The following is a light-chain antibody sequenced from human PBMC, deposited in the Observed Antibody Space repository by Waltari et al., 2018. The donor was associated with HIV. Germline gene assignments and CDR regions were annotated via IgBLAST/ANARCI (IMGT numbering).Light chain of an antibody. J-gene: IGKJ1*01. Sequence: DIQMTQSPSSLSTSVGDRVTITCRASQNINIYLNWYQQKPGKAPKLLIYAASSLQSGVPSRFSGSGSETHFPLTISSLQPECFATYCGLQSYSTPRPFGQGTKVEIK. CDR3: LQSYSTPRP. CDR2: AAS. CDR1: QNINIY. V-gene: IGKV1-39*01.